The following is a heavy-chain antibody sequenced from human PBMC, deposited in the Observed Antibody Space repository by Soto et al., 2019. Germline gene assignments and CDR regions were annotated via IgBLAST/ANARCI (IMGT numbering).Heavy chain of an antibody. CDR1: GGSFSGYY. D-gene: IGHD6-6*01. CDR3: ARGQSSDPFFDY. CDR2: INPDGAT. Sequence: SETLSLTCAVYGGSFSGYYWDWIRQPPGKGLEWIGEINPDGATNYTPSLRGRVTISIDTSRNQFSLKLSSVTAADTAVYYCARGQSSDPFFDYWGQGALVNVS. V-gene: IGHV4-34*01. J-gene: IGHJ4*02.